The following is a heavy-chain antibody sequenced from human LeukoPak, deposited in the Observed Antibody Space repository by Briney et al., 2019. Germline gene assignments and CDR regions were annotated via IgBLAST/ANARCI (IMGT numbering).Heavy chain of an antibody. CDR1: GGSFSSSSYH. D-gene: IGHD3-22*01. CDR2: IYYSGST. J-gene: IGHJ6*03. Sequence: PSETLSLTCTVSGGSFSSSSYHWGWLRQPPGTGLEWIGSIYYSGSTYYNPSLKSRVTISVDTSKNQFSLKLSSVTAADTAVYYCARRSYDSSGYYYMDVWGKGTTVTISS. V-gene: IGHV4-39*07. CDR3: ARRSYDSSGYYYMDV.